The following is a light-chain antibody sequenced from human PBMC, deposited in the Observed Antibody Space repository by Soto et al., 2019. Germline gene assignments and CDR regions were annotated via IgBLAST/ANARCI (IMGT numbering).Light chain of an antibody. CDR1: QSVTSNY. CDR3: QQYDSSPYT. CDR2: GAS. Sequence: EIVLTQSPGTLSLSPGERATLSCRASQSVTSNYLAWYQQKPGQAPRLLIYGASSRAIGIPDRFSASESGTDFTLTISRLEPEDFAVYYCQQYDSSPYTFGQGTKVEIK. J-gene: IGKJ1*01. V-gene: IGKV3-20*01.